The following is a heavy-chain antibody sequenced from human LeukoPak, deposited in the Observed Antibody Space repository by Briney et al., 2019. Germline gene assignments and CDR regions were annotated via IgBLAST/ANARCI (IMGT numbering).Heavy chain of an antibody. CDR2: IYTSGST. CDR3: AGNQVHYYYGMDV. V-gene: IGHV4-4*07. D-gene: IGHD1-14*01. Sequence: PSETLSLTCTVSGGSISSYYWGWIRQPAGKGLEWIGRIYTSGSTNYNPSLKSRVTMSVDTSKNQFSLKLSSVTAADTAVYYCAGNQVHYYYGMDVWGQGTTVTVSS. J-gene: IGHJ6*02. CDR1: GGSISSYY.